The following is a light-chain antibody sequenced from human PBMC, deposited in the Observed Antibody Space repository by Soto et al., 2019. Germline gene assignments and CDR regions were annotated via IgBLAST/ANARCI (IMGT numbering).Light chain of an antibody. Sequence: DIQVTQSPATLSAFVGDRVTISCRARQSIGTWLAWYQQKPGKAPKLLIYDASTLESGVPSRFSGSGSGTEFTLTISSLQPEDVATYYRQEYNSYPVSFGQGTRLEIK. CDR1: QSIGTW. CDR3: QEYNSYPVS. J-gene: IGKJ5*01. V-gene: IGKV1-5*01. CDR2: DAS.